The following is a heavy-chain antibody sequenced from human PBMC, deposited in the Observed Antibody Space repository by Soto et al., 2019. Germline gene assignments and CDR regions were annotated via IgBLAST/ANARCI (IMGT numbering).Heavy chain of an antibody. D-gene: IGHD3-10*01. CDR3: AKRDYGSGSFETLDY. J-gene: IGHJ4*02. V-gene: IGHV3-30*18. CDR1: GFTFSSYG. CDR2: ISYDGSNK. Sequence: GGSLRLSCAASGFTFSSYGMHWVRQAPGKGLEWVAVISYDGSNKYYADSVKGRFTISRDNSKNTLYLQMNSLRAEDTAVHYCAKRDYGSGSFETLDYWGQGTLVTVSS.